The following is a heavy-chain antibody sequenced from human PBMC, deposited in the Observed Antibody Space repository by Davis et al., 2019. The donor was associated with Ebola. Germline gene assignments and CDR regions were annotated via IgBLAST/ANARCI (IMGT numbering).Heavy chain of an antibody. D-gene: IGHD6-19*01. Sequence: GESLKISCAASEFTFSSYWMHWVRQAPGEGLVWVSRVSPDGSTTNYADSVKGRFIISRDNAKNTLYLQMNSLRAKDTAVYYCARDIAVAGTIGFDYWGQGTLVTVSS. J-gene: IGHJ4*02. CDR2: VSPDGSTT. CDR1: EFTFSSYW. V-gene: IGHV3-74*01. CDR3: ARDIAVAGTIGFDY.